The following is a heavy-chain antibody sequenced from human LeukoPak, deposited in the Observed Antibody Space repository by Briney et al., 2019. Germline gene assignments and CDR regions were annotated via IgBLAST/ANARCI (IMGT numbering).Heavy chain of an antibody. V-gene: IGHV3-30*04. CDR2: ISYDGNNK. J-gene: IGHJ4*02. CDR1: GFTFNNYA. D-gene: IGHD3-9*01. Sequence: GGSLRLSCAASGFTFNNYALHWVRQAPGKGLEWVAVISYDGNNKYYADSVKGRFTISRDNSKNTLYLQVNSLRAEDTAVYYCAKWGDYDILTGYYVPDYWGQGTLVTVSS. CDR3: AKWGDYDILTGYYVPDY.